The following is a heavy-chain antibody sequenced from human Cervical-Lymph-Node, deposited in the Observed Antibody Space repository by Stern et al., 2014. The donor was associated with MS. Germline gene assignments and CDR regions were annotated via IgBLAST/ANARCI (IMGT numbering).Heavy chain of an antibody. CDR3: ARLAVAGFDY. J-gene: IGHJ4*02. D-gene: IGHD6-19*01. Sequence: DQLVESGGGVVQFGRSLRLSCAASGFTFSPYTMHWVRQAPGKGLEWVAMIYYNETNKYYEDSVKGRFTISRDNSKNTMYLQMDSLRVEDTAIYYCARLAVAGFDYWGQGTLVIVSS. V-gene: IGHV3-30-3*01. CDR1: GFTFSPYT. CDR2: IYYNETNK.